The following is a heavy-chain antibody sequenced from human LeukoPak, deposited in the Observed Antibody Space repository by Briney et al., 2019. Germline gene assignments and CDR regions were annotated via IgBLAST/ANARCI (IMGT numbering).Heavy chain of an antibody. CDR2: ISPYNGNT. Sequence: GASEKVSCKPSGYTFNTYGITWVRQAPGQGLEWMGWISPYNGNTNYAQKFQGRVTMTTDTSTSTAYMELRSLRSDDTAVYYCARGPHERSGYPDDWGQGTLVTVSS. J-gene: IGHJ4*02. CDR3: ARGPHERSGYPDD. D-gene: IGHD3-22*01. CDR1: GYTFNTYG. V-gene: IGHV1-18*01.